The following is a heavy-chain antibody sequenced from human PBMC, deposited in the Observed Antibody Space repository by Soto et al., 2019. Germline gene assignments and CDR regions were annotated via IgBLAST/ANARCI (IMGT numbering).Heavy chain of an antibody. CDR1: GFTFSSYA. V-gene: IGHV3-23*01. CDR2: ISGSGGST. Sequence: EVQLLESGGGLVQPGGSLRLSCAASGFTFSSYAMSWVRQAPGKGLEWVSAISGSGGSTYYADSVKGRFTISRDNSKNTLYLQMNSLRAEDTAVYYCVISRPIGRSGPAAILAPFDPWGQGTLVTVSS. J-gene: IGHJ5*02. D-gene: IGHD2-2*01. CDR3: VISRPIGRSGPAAILAPFDP.